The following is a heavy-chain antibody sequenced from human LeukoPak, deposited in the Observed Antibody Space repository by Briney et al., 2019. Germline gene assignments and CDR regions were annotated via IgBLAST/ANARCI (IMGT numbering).Heavy chain of an antibody. Sequence: SGGSLRLSCAASGFTVSSNYMSWVRQAPGKGLEWVSVIYSGGSTYYADSVKGRFTISRDNSKNTLYLQLSSLRAEDTAVYYCARDWGFDYWGQGTLVTVSS. J-gene: IGHJ4*02. CDR2: IYSGGST. CDR1: GFTVSSNY. D-gene: IGHD7-27*01. V-gene: IGHV3-66*01. CDR3: ARDWGFDY.